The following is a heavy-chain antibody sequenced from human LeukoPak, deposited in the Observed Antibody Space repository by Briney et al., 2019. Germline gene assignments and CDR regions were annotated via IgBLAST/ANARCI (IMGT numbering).Heavy chain of an antibody. CDR2: ISGSGGST. CDR1: GFTFSSYA. V-gene: IGHV3-23*01. D-gene: IGHD3-3*01. J-gene: IGHJ6*02. CDR3: AKYRGTYYDFWSGYYTYYGMDV. Sequence: PGGSLRLSCAASGFTFSSYAMSWVRQAPGKGLEWVSAISGSGGSTYYADSVKGRFTISRGNSKNTLYLQMNSLRAEDTAVYYCAKYRGTYYDFWSGYYTYYGMDVWGQGTTVTVSS.